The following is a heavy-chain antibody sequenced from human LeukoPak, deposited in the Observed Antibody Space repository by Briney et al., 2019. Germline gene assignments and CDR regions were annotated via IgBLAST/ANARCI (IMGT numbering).Heavy chain of an antibody. CDR1: GGSISSYY. Sequence: SETLSLNCTVSGGSISSYYWSWIRQPPGKGLEWIGYIYYSGSTNYNPSLKSRVTISVDTSKNQFSLKLSSVTAADTAVYYCARCDWNYDFDYWGQGTLVTVSS. CDR3: ARCDWNYDFDY. CDR2: IYYSGST. V-gene: IGHV4-59*01. D-gene: IGHD1-7*01. J-gene: IGHJ4*02.